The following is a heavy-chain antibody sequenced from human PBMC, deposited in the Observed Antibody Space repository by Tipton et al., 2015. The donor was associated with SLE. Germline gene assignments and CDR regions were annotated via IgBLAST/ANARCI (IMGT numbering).Heavy chain of an antibody. CDR2: IYYTGSA. CDR3: AGGVEGGVYNYYYYMDV. Sequence: TLSLTCTVSGGSIGTYYWSWIRQPPGKGLEWMGYIYYTGSANYNPSLKSRVTMSVDTSKNQFSLKLTSVTAADTAMFYCAGGVEGGVYNYYYYMDVWGKGTTVTVSS. D-gene: IGHD3-3*01. CDR1: GGSIGTYY. J-gene: IGHJ6*03. V-gene: IGHV4-59*01.